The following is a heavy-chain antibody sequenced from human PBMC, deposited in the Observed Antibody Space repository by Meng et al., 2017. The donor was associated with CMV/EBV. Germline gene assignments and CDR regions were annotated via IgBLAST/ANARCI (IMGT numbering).Heavy chain of an antibody. Sequence: GESLKISCAASGFTFSSYSMNWVRQAPGKGLEWVSSISSSSSYIYYADSVKGRFTISRDNAKNSLYLQMNSLRAEDTAVYYCARGRWFGELSWFDPWGQGTLVTSPQ. CDR2: ISSSSSYI. D-gene: IGHD3-10*01. CDR3: ARGRWFGELSWFDP. CDR1: GFTFSSYS. V-gene: IGHV3-21*01. J-gene: IGHJ5*02.